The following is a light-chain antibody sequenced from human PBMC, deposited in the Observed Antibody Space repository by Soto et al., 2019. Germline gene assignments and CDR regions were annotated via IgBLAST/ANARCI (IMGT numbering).Light chain of an antibody. V-gene: IGKV3D-20*02. CDR2: DAS. Sequence: EIVLTQSPGTLSLSPGERATLSCRASQSVTSTYLAWYQQKPGQAPRLLIYDASTRAPGVPDRFSGSGSGTDFTLSISRLEPEDFAVYYCQQRSNWPPLTFGGGTKVQIK. CDR3: QQRSNWPPLT. CDR1: QSVTSTY. J-gene: IGKJ4*01.